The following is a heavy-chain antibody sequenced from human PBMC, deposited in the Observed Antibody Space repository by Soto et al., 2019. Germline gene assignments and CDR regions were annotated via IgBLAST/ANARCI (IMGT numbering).Heavy chain of an antibody. CDR1: GFSFSNIW. D-gene: IGHD6-19*01. Sequence: VQLVESGGGLVQPGGSLRLSCAASGFSFSNIWMKWVRQAPGKGLDWVANINQDGSEKYYVDSVKGRFTISRDNAKNSLYLQMNSLRAEDTAVYYCARGSAWAFDYWGQGTLVTVSS. CDR3: ARGSAWAFDY. CDR2: INQDGSEK. V-gene: IGHV3-7*01. J-gene: IGHJ4*02.